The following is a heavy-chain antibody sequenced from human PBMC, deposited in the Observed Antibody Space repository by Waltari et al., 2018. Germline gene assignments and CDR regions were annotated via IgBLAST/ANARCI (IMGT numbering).Heavy chain of an antibody. CDR2: MNPNSGNT. CDR1: GYTFTSYD. D-gene: IGHD6-13*01. Sequence: QVQLVQSGAEVKKPGASVKVSCKASGYTFTSYDINWVRQATGQRPEWMGWMNPNSGNTGYAQKFQGRVTMTRNTSISTAYMELSSLRSEDTAVYYCARETGIAAAGNYYYYYMDVWGKGTTVTVSS. CDR3: ARETGIAAAGNYYYYYMDV. J-gene: IGHJ6*03. V-gene: IGHV1-8*01.